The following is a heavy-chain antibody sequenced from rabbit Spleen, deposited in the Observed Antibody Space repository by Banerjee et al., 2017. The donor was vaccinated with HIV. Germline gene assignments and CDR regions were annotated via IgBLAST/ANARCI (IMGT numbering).Heavy chain of an antibody. Sequence: QEQLVESGGGLVRPEGSLKLSCTASGFSFSSKAVMCWVRQAPGKGLQWIACINAVTGKAVYATWAKGRFTFSKTSSTTVTLQLTSLTAADTATYFCARSGYVGGDYTWDLWGPGTLVTVS. D-gene: IGHD1-1*01. CDR1: GFSFSSKAV. V-gene: IGHV1S45*01. CDR3: ARSGYVGGDYTWDL. CDR2: INAVTGKA. J-gene: IGHJ4*01.